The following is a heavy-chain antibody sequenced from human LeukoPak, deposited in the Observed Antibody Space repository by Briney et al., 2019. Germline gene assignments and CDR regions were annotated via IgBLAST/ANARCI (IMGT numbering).Heavy chain of an antibody. J-gene: IGHJ2*01. V-gene: IGHV1-2*04. CDR1: GYTFTGYY. CDR3: AREVRVGIAAAGLRYWYFDL. CDR2: INPNSGGT. Sequence: ASVKVSCKASGYTFTGYYMHWVRQAPGQGLGWMGWINPNSGGTNYAQKFQGWVTMTRDTSISTAYMELSRLRSDDTAVYYCAREVRVGIAAAGLRYWYFDLWGRGTLVTVSS. D-gene: IGHD6-13*01.